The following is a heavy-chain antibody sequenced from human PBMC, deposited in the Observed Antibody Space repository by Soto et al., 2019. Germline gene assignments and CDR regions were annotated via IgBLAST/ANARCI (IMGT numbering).Heavy chain of an antibody. CDR1: GFTFSSYA. Sequence: GESLKISCAASGFTFSSYAMSWVRQAPGKGLEWVSAISGSGGSTYYADSVKGRFTISRDNSKNTLYLQMNSLRAEDTAVYYCAKDLITGTTYYYYYMDVWGKGTTVTVSS. CDR2: ISGSGGST. CDR3: AKDLITGTTYYYYYMDV. D-gene: IGHD1-7*01. J-gene: IGHJ6*03. V-gene: IGHV3-23*01.